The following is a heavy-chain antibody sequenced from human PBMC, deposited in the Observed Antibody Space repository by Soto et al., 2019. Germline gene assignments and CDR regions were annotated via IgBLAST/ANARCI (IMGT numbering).Heavy chain of an antibody. CDR3: ARDQAPTMPLDY. D-gene: IGHD2-2*01. J-gene: IGHJ4*02. V-gene: IGHV1-3*01. CDR2: INAGTGDT. CDR1: GYTFTSYA. Sequence: ASVKVSCKASGYTFTSYAMHWVRQAPGQRLEWMGWINAGTGDTKFSQKFQGRVTITRDKSTSTAYMELSSLRSEDTAVYYCARDQAPTMPLDYWGQGTLVTVSS.